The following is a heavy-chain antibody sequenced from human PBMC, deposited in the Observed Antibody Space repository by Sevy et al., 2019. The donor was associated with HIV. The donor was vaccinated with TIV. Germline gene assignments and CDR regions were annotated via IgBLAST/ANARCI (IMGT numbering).Heavy chain of an antibody. D-gene: IGHD2-15*01. CDR2: ISGSGGST. V-gene: IGHV3-23*01. CDR3: AKYLLVVAANDAFDI. CDR1: GFTFSSYA. Sequence: GGSLKISCAASGFTFSSYAMSWVRQAPGKGLEWVSAISGSGGSTYYADSVKGRFTISRDNSKNTLYLQMNSLRAEDTAVYYCAKYLLVVAANDAFDIWGQGTMVTVSS. J-gene: IGHJ3*02.